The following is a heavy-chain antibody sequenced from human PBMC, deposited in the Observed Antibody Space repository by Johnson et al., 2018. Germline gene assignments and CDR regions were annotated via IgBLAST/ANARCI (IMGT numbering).Heavy chain of an antibody. CDR1: GFTFSSYA. Sequence: QVQLVESGGGLVQPGGSLRLSCAASGFTFSSYAMSWVRQAPGKGLEWVAVIWYDGSNKYFADSVKGRFTISRDNSKNTLYLQMNSLRAEDTAVYYCAKESGGGRDAFDIWGQGTMVTVSS. CDR3: AKESGGGRDAFDI. V-gene: IGHV3-30*02. D-gene: IGHD1-26*01. CDR2: IWYDGSNK. J-gene: IGHJ3*02.